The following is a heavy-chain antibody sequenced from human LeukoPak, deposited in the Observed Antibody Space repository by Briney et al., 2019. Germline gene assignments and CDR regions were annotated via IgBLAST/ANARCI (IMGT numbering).Heavy chain of an antibody. J-gene: IGHJ5*02. Sequence: GASVKVSCKAFGYTFTSNYMHWVRQAPGQGPEWMGVISPSGGSTTYARKFQGRVTITADKSTSTAYMELSSLRSEDTAVYYWARHLWFGELHNWFDPWGQGTLVTVSS. V-gene: IGHV1-46*01. CDR1: GYTFTSNY. CDR3: ARHLWFGELHNWFDP. D-gene: IGHD3-10*01. CDR2: ISPSGGST.